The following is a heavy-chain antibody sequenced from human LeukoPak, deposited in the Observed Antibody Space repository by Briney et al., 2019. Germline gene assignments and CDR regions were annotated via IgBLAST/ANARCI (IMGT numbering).Heavy chain of an antibody. D-gene: IGHD1-26*01. J-gene: IGHJ4*02. Sequence: PGGSLRLSCAASGFTFRSYAMHWVRQAPGKGLEWVAVISYDGSNKYYADSVKGRFTISRDNSKNSLYLQMNSLRAEDSAVYYCARDLGGNSGSYFDYWGQGTLVTVSS. V-gene: IGHV3-30-3*01. CDR3: ARDLGGNSGSYFDY. CDR1: GFTFRSYA. CDR2: ISYDGSNK.